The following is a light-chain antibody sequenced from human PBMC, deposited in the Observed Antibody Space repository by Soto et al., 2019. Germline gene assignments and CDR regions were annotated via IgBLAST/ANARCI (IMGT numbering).Light chain of an antibody. CDR3: QQYGRSPT. CDR2: GAS. Sequence: IVMTQSPATLSVSPGERATLSCRASQSVSSNLAWYQQKPGQAPRLLIYGASTRATGIPARFSGSGSGTDFALTISSLEPEDFAVYYCQQYGRSPTFGQGTRLEIK. CDR1: QSVSSN. V-gene: IGKV3-15*01. J-gene: IGKJ5*01.